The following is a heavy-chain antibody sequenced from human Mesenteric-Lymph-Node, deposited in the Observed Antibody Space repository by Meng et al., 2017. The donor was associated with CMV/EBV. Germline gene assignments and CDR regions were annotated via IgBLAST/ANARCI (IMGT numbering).Heavy chain of an antibody. J-gene: IGHJ6*02. CDR1: GFTVSSNY. CDR2: IYSGGAT. V-gene: IGHV3-66*02. CDR3: ARDGGGYCSSTSCPYYYYYGMDV. D-gene: IGHD2-2*01. Sequence: GESLKISCAASGFTVSSNYMSWVRQAPGKGLEWVSVIYSGGATYYADSVKGRFTISRDISMNTLYLQMNSLRAEDTAVYYCARDGGGYCSSTSCPYYYYYGMDVWGQGTTVTVSS.